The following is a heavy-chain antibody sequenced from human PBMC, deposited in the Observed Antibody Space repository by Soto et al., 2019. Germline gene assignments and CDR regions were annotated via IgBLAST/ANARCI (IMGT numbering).Heavy chain of an antibody. Sequence: ASVQVSCKASGYTFTYRYLHWVRQAPGQALEWMGWITPFNGNTNYAQKFQDRVTITRDRSMSTAYMELSSLRSEDTAMYYCASILKTGAFDIWGQGTMVTVSS. D-gene: IGHD3-9*01. J-gene: IGHJ3*02. CDR2: ITPFNGNT. V-gene: IGHV1-45*02. CDR3: ASILKTGAFDI. CDR1: GYTFTYRY.